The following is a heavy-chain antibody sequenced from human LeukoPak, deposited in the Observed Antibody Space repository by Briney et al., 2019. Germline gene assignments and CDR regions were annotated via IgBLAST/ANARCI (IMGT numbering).Heavy chain of an antibody. J-gene: IGHJ6*02. D-gene: IGHD1/OR15-1a*01. CDR3: ARDENNYYYYGMDV. Sequence: GGSLRLSCAASGFTFSSYSMTWVRQAPGKGLEWVSSISSSSSYIYYADSVKGRFTISRDNSKNTLYLQMNSLRAEDTAVYYCARDENNYYYYGMDVWGQGTTVTVSS. CDR1: GFTFSSYS. CDR2: ISSSSSYI. V-gene: IGHV3-21*01.